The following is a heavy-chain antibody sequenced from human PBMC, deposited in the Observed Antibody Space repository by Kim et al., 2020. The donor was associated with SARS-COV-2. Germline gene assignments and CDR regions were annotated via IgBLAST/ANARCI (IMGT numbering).Heavy chain of an antibody. J-gene: IGHJ6*02. CDR1: GYTFTGYY. CDR3: ARSDNQVFLKGRRNYGMDV. CDR2: INPNSGGT. D-gene: IGHD1-20*01. Sequence: ASVKVSCKASGYTFTGYYMHWVRQAPGQGLEWMGRINPNSGGTNYAQKFQGRVTMTRDTSISTAYMELSRLRSDDTAVYYCARSDNQVFLKGRRNYGMDVWGQGTTVTVSS. V-gene: IGHV1-2*06.